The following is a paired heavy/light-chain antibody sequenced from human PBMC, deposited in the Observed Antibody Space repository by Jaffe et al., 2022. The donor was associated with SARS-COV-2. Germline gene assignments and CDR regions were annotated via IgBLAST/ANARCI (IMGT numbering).Heavy chain of an antibody. CDR1: GGSISSSSYY. V-gene: IGHV4-39*01. J-gene: IGHJ3*02. CDR2: IYYSGST. D-gene: IGHD3-9*01. CDR3: ATSRPPYYDILTGYLGAFDI. Sequence: QLQLQESGPGLVKPSETLSLTCTVSGGSISSSSYYWGWIRQPPGKGLEWIGSIYYSGSTYYNPSLKSRVTISVDTSKNQFSLKLSSVTAADTAVYYCATSRPPYYDILTGYLGAFDIWGQGTMVTVSS.
Light chain of an antibody. CDR1: ALPKKY. J-gene: IGLJ2*01. Sequence: SYELTQPPSVSVSPGQTARITCSGDALPKKYAYWYQQKSGQAPVLVIYEDSKRPSGIPERFSGSSSGTMATLTISGAQVEDEADYYCYSTDSSGVFGGGTKLTVL. V-gene: IGLV3-10*01. CDR3: YSTDSSGV. CDR2: EDS.